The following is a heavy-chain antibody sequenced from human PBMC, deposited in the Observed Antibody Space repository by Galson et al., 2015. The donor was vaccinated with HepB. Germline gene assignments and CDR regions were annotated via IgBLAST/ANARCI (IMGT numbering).Heavy chain of an antibody. J-gene: IGHJ5*02. Sequence: SVKVSCKASGYTFTSYAMHWVRQAPGQRLEWMGWINAGNGNTKYSQKFQGRVTITRDTSASTAYMELSSLRSEDTAVYYCARDPMPYYYGSGSYHNWFDPWGQGTLVTVSS. CDR3: ARDPMPYYYGSGSYHNWFDP. CDR2: INAGNGNT. D-gene: IGHD3-10*01. CDR1: GYTFTSYA. V-gene: IGHV1-3*01.